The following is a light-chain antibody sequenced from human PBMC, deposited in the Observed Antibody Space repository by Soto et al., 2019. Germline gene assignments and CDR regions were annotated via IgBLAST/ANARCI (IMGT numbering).Light chain of an antibody. Sequence: QSVLTQPPSVSGAPGQRVTISCTGSRSNIGAGYDVHWYQQLPGTAPKLLIYGNTHRPTGVPDRFSGSKSGTSASLAITGLQAEDEADYYCQSYDISLSGFVVFGGGTKLTVL. CDR1: RSNIGAGYD. CDR3: QSYDISLSGFVV. CDR2: GNT. V-gene: IGLV1-40*01. J-gene: IGLJ2*01.